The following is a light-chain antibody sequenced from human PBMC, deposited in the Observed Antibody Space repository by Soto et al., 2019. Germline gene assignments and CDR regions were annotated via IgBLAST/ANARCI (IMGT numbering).Light chain of an antibody. V-gene: IGLV2-23*01. J-gene: IGLJ1*01. CDR3: CSYAGYSTFV. Sequence: QPVLTQPASVSGSPGQSITISCTGTSSDVGTYNLVSWYQQHPGKAPKLIISEGSKRPSGVSNRFSGSTSGNRASLTISGLQADDEADYYCCSYAGYSTFVFGTGTKLTVL. CDR1: SSDVGTYNL. CDR2: EGS.